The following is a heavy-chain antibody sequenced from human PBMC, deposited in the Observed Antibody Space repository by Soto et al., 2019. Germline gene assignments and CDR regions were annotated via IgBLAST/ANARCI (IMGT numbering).Heavy chain of an antibody. CDR3: ARARYDSIGFNLDP. CDR1: GGSVSSGSYY. V-gene: IGHV4-61*01. D-gene: IGHD3-22*01. CDR2: IYYSGST. Sequence: PSETLSLTCTVSGGSVSSGSYYWSWIRQPPGKGLEWIGYIYYSGSTNYNTSLKSRVTISVDTSKNQFSLKLSSVTAADTVVYYCARARYDSIGFNLDPWGLGTLVTVSS. J-gene: IGHJ5*02.